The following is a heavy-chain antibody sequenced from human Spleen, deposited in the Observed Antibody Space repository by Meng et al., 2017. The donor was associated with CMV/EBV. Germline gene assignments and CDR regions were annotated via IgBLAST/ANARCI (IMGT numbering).Heavy chain of an antibody. J-gene: IGHJ4*02. CDR2: INSDGTNT. CDR1: GFTFSNYW. Sequence: LSCAASGFTFSNYWMHWVRQAPGKGLVWVSHINSDGTNTNYADSVKGRFTISRDNAKNTLFLQMNSLRAEDTAFYYCARFTPPQAPLWGQGTLVTVSS. V-gene: IGHV3-74*01. CDR3: ARFTPPQAPL.